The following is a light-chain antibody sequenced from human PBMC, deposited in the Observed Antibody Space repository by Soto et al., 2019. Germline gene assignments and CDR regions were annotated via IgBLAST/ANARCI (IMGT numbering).Light chain of an antibody. CDR3: QQYGSSPRT. J-gene: IGKJ3*01. V-gene: IGKV3-20*01. Sequence: EIVLTQSPGTLSLSPGERATLSCRASRSVSNNLAWYQHKPGQAPRLLIYGASSRATGIPDRFSGGGSRTDFTLIISRLQPEDFAVYYCQQYGSSPRTFGPGTKVDIK. CDR1: RSVSNN. CDR2: GAS.